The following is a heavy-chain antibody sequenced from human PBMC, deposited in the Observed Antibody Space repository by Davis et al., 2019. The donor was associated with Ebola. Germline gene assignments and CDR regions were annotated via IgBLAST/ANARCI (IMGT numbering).Heavy chain of an antibody. J-gene: IGHJ4*02. CDR1: GFTFSSYA. Sequence: PGGSLRLSCAASGFTFSSYAMSWVRQAPGKGLDWVSAISGIGGSTNYADSVKARFTISRDNSKNTLYMQMNSLRAEDTAVEYCAKDIRGRVTMVRGPTLDYWGQGTLVTVSS. V-gene: IGHV3-23*01. CDR3: AKDIRGRVTMVRGPTLDY. CDR2: ISGIGGST. D-gene: IGHD3-10*01.